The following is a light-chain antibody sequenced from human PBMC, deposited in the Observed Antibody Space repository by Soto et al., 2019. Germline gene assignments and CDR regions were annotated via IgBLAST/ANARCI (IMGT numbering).Light chain of an antibody. CDR2: LNSDGSH. V-gene: IGLV4-69*01. CDR3: QTWGTGIQV. CDR1: SGHSYYA. J-gene: IGLJ2*01. Sequence: QPVLTQSPSASASLGASVKLTCTLSSGHSYYAIAWHQQQPEKGPRYLMILNSDGSHTKGDGIPDRFSGSSSGAERYLTISSLQSEDEADYYCQTWGTGIQVFGGGTKLTVL.